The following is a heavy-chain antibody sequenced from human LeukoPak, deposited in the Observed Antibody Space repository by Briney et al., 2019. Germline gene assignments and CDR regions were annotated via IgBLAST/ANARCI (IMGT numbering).Heavy chain of an antibody. CDR3: AREDVTMVRGVITEYYFDY. CDR1: GYTFTSYG. Sequence: ASVKVSCKASGYTFTSYGTSWVRQAPGQGLEWMGWISAYNGNTNYAQKLQGRVTMTTDTSTSTAYMELRSLRSDDTAVYYCAREDVTMVRGVITEYYFDYWGQGTLVTVSS. CDR2: ISAYNGNT. J-gene: IGHJ4*02. V-gene: IGHV1-18*01. D-gene: IGHD3-10*01.